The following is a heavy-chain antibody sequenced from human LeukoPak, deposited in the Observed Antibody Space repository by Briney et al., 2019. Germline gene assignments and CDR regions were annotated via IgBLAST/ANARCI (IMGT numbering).Heavy chain of an antibody. Sequence: PGGSLRLSCAASGFTFSNAWMSWVRQAPGKGLAWVGRIKSKTDGGTTDYAAPVKGRFTISRDDSKNTLYLQMNSLKTEDTAVNYCTTEILLSPFDYWGQGTLVTVSS. J-gene: IGHJ4*02. CDR2: IKSKTDGGTT. CDR1: GFTFSNAW. V-gene: IGHV3-15*01. CDR3: TTEILLSPFDY. D-gene: IGHD3-10*01.